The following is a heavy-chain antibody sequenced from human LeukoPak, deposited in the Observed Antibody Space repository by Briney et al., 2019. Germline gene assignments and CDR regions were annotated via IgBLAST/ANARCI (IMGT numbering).Heavy chain of an antibody. CDR3: ARIIAAAATGPVDAFDI. Sequence: SETLSLTCTVSGGSISSYYWSWIRQPPGKGLEWIGYIYYSGSTNYNPSLKSRVTISVDTSKNQFSLKLSSVTAADTAVYYCARIIAAAATGPVDAFDIWGQGTMVTVSS. J-gene: IGHJ3*02. V-gene: IGHV4-59*08. CDR2: IYYSGST. CDR1: GGSISSYY. D-gene: IGHD6-13*01.